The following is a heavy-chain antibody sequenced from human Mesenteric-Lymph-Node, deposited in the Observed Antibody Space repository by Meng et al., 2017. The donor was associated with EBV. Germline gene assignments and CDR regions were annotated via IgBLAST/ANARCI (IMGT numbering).Heavy chain of an antibody. V-gene: IGHV3-23*01. Sequence: GLVKPSEPLSLTCTVSGGSISNSNFYWGWIRQPPGKGLEWVSGISGSGRGTNYADSVRGRFTISRVNSQNTVYLQMNSLRAEDTAVYFCAKDPKYHDILSGPDYWGQGTLVTVSS. CDR2: ISGSGRGT. D-gene: IGHD3-9*01. CDR1: GGSISNSN. J-gene: IGHJ4*02. CDR3: AKDPKYHDILSGPDY.